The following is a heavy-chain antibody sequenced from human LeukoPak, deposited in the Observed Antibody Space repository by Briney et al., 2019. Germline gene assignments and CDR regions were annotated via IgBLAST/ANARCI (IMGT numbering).Heavy chain of an antibody. D-gene: IGHD5-12*01. CDR1: DGPIISSSYC. CDR3: AREYRGYSGYGYYYYYMDV. V-gene: IGHV4-39*07. J-gene: IGHJ6*03. Sequence: PSGNLSLHGTCSDGPIISSSYCWAWIRQPPGKGLESHGRIFYSGSTYYNPSLKSRVTISVDTSKNQFSLNLSSVTAADTAVYYCAREYRGYSGYGYYYYYMDVWGKGTTVTISS. CDR2: IFYSGST.